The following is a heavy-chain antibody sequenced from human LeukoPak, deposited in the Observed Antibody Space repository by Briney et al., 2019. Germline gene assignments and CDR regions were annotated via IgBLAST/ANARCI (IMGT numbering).Heavy chain of an antibody. CDR1: GFTFSSYE. J-gene: IGHJ6*02. Sequence: GGSLRLSCAASGFTFSSYEMNWVRQAPGKGLEWVSYISSSGSTIYYADSVKGRFTISRDNAKNSLYLQMNSLRAEDTAVYYCARGPGSYYGMEVWGQGTTVTVSS. CDR3: ARGPGSYYGMEV. D-gene: IGHD1-26*01. V-gene: IGHV3-48*03. CDR2: ISSSGSTI.